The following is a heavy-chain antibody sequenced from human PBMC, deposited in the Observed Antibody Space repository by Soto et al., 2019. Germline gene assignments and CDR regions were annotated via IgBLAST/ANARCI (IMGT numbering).Heavy chain of an antibody. CDR1: GCSISSCSLY. CDR2: VYYSGST. J-gene: IGHJ5*02. Sequence: ASGTLCLTCTVSGCSISSCSLYWGWMRQPPGKGLEWVGSVYYSGSTYYNPSLKSRVTISVDTSKNQFSLKLSSVTAADTAVYYCARTYYDFWRGWLPMSPKVNWFDPWGQGTLVTVSS. CDR3: ARTYYDFWRGWLPMSPKVNWFDP. D-gene: IGHD3-3*01. V-gene: IGHV4-39*01.